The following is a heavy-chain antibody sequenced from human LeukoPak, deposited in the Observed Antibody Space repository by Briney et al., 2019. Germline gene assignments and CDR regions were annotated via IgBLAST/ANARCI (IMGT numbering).Heavy chain of an antibody. CDR3: ARERVVVPAALYYFDY. Sequence: PGGSLRLSCAASGLTFSSYWMSWVRQAPGKGLEWVANIKQDGSEKYYVDSVKGRFTISRDNAKNSLYLQMNSLRAEDTAVYYCARERVVVPAALYYFDYWGQGTLVTVSS. J-gene: IGHJ4*02. CDR1: GLTFSSYW. D-gene: IGHD2-2*01. CDR2: IKQDGSEK. V-gene: IGHV3-7*01.